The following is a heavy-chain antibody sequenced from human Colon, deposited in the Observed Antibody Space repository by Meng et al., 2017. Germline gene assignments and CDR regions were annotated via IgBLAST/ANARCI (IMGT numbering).Heavy chain of an antibody. D-gene: IGHD5-12*01. V-gene: IGHV4-34*01. J-gene: IGHJ5*02. CDR3: ARGRYSGYLP. CDR1: GGSFSGYY. Sequence: QVQLRPWGAGLLKPSETLSLTCAVYGGSFSGYYWSWIRQPPGKGLEWIGEINHSGSTNYNPSLKSRVTISVDTSKNQFSLKLSSATAADTAVYYCARGRYSGYLPWGQGTLVTVSS. CDR2: INHSGST.